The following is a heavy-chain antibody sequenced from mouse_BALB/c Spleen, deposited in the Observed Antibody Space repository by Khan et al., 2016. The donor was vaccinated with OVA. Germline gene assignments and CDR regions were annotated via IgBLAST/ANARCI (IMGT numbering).Heavy chain of an antibody. Sequence: QVQLQQSAAELAKPGASVKMSCKASGYTFTSYWMHWVKQRPGQGLEWIGYINPSTGYTEYNQRFKDKATLTADKSSSTAYMQLSSLTSEESAVYYCANHGSSSAWLTYWGQGTLVTVSA. CDR2: INPSTGYT. CDR3: ANHGSSSAWLTY. CDR1: GYTFTSYW. V-gene: IGHV1-7*01. J-gene: IGHJ3*01. D-gene: IGHD1-1*01.